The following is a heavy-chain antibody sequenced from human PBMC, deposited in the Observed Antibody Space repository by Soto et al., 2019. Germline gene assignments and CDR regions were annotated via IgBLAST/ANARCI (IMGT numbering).Heavy chain of an antibody. CDR2: IYSGGST. V-gene: IGHV3-53*01. J-gene: IGHJ4*02. CDR1: GFTVSTKY. Sequence: EVQLVESGGGLIQPGGSLRLSCAASGFTVSTKYMSWVRQAPGKGLDWVSVIYSGGSTSYADSVKGRFTISRDNSKNALELQMHSLRAEDTAVYYCAIFYSGYYFDYWGQGTLVTVSS. D-gene: IGHD1-26*01. CDR3: AIFYSGYYFDY.